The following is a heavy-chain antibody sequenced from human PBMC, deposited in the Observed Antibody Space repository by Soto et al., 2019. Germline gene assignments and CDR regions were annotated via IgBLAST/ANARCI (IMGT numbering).Heavy chain of an antibody. CDR1: GDSVSSNSAA. CDR3: ARDPCDYGDYGVDYYYGMDV. D-gene: IGHD4-17*01. J-gene: IGHJ6*02. V-gene: IGHV6-1*01. Sequence: SQTLSLTCAISGDSVSSNSAAWNWIRQSPSRGLEWPGRTYYRSKWYNDYAVSVKSRITINPDTSKNQFSLQLNSVTPEDTAVYYCARDPCDYGDYGVDYYYGMDVWGQGTTVTVSS. CDR2: TYYRSKWYN.